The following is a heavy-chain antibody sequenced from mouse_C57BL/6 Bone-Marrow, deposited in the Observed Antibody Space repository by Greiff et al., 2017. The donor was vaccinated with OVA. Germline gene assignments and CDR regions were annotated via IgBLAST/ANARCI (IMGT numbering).Heavy chain of an antibody. Sequence: QVQLQQPGAELVRPGTSVKLSCKASGYTFPSYWMHWVKQRPGQGLEWIGVIDPSDSYTKYNQKFKGKATWTVDTSSSTAYMQLSSLTSEDSAVYYCARWDGYYVRAYAIDYWGQGTSVTVSS. CDR3: ARWDGYYVRAYAIDY. CDR1: GYTFPSYW. D-gene: IGHD2-3*01. CDR2: IDPSDSYT. J-gene: IGHJ4*01. V-gene: IGHV1-59*01.